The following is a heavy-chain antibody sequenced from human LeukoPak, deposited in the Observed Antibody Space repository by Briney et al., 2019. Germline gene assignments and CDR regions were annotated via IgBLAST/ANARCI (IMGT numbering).Heavy chain of an antibody. Sequence: KASETLSLTCTVSGYSISSGYYWGWIRQPPGKGLEWIGSIYHSGSTYYNPSLKSRVTISVDTSKNQFSLKLSSVTAADTAVYYCARADYSSTWSHDYYYTDVWGKGTTVTVSS. CDR3: ARADYSSTWSHDYYYTDV. CDR1: GYSISSGYY. J-gene: IGHJ6*03. V-gene: IGHV4-38-2*02. D-gene: IGHD6-13*01. CDR2: IYHSGST.